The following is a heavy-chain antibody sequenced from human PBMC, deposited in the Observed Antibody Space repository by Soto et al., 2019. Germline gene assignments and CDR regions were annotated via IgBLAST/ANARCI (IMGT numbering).Heavy chain of an antibody. V-gene: IGHV4-59*11. CDR3: ARADPAASVGY. Sequence: SETLSLTCTVSGGSMSSHYWTWLRQSPGKGLERIGYISYSGSTYYNPSLKSRVSISADTSKNQFSLRMNSMIAADTAVYYCARADPAASVGYWGQGTLVTVSS. CDR2: ISYSGST. J-gene: IGHJ4*02. CDR1: GGSMSSHY. D-gene: IGHD2-2*01.